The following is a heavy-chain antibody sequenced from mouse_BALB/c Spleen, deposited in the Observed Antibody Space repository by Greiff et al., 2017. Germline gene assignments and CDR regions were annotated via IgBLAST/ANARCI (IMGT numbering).Heavy chain of an antibody. D-gene: IGHD2-3*01. CDR2: IDPYYGGT. CDR3: ATEDGLIDY. V-gene: IGHV1-39*01. J-gene: IGHJ2*01. Sequence: VQLQQSGPELVKPGASVKISCKASGYSFTGYNMNWVKQSNGKSLEWIGNIDPYYGGTSYNQKFKGEATLTVDKSYSTAYMQLKSLTSEDAAVYYFATEDGLIDYWGQGTTLTVSS. CDR1: GYSFTGYN.